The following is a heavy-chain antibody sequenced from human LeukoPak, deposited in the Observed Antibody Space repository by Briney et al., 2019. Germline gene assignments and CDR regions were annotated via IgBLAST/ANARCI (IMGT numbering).Heavy chain of an antibody. J-gene: IGHJ6*03. V-gene: IGHV3-21*01. CDR1: GFTFSSYS. CDR3: ARDTYCYYMDV. CDR2: ISSSSSYI. Sequence: GGSLRLSCAASGFTFSSYSMNWVRQAPGKGLEWVSSISSSSSYIYYADSVKGRFTISRDNAKNSLYLQMNSLGAEDTAVYYCARDTYCYYMDVWGKGTTVTISS.